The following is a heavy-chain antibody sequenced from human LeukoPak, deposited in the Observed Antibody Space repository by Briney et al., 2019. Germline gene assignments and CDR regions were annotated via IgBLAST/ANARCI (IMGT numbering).Heavy chain of an antibody. Sequence: SVKVSCKASGYTFTSYGISWVRQAPGQGLEWMGWISAYNGNTNYAQKLQGRVTMTTDTSTSTAYMELRSLRSDDTAVYYCARDSNIVTGLYYFDYWGQGTLVTVSS. CDR2: ISAYNGNT. CDR3: ARDSNIVTGLYYFDY. J-gene: IGHJ4*02. CDR1: GYTFTSYG. V-gene: IGHV1-18*04. D-gene: IGHD2/OR15-2a*01.